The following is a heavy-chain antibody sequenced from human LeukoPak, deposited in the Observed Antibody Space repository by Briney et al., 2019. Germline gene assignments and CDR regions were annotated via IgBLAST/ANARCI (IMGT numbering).Heavy chain of an antibody. CDR3: TTGGGTMDF. CDR2: FTSRSAGGTI. V-gene: IGHV3-15*01. Sequence: GGSLRLSCTASGVTVSNTWMSWVRQAPEKGLEWVGLFTSRSAGGTIHYAAPVQGRFTILAEDSKNTWYLQMNGLQIEDTGIYYCTTGGGTMDFWGQGTLVTVSS. J-gene: IGHJ4*02. CDR1: GVTVSNTW. D-gene: IGHD2-15*01.